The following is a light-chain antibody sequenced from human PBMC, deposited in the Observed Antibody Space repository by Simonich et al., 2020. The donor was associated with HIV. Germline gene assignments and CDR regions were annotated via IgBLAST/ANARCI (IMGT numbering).Light chain of an antibody. Sequence: DIQMTQSPSSLSASVGDRVTITCRETQSISSYLNWYHQKPGKAPKHLIYAASTLQRGVPSRFSGSGSGTDCTLTISSLQPEDFATYYCQQSFSTPYTFGQGTKLEIK. V-gene: IGKV1-39*01. J-gene: IGKJ2*01. CDR3: QQSFSTPYT. CDR2: AAS. CDR1: QSISSY.